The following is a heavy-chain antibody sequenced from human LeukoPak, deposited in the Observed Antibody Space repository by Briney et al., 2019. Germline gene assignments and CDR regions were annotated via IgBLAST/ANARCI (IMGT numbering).Heavy chain of an antibody. CDR1: GFTFSNYD. J-gene: IGHJ6*03. D-gene: IGHD4-17*01. Sequence: GGSLRLSCAASGFTFSNYDMHWVRQPTGRGLEWVSAIDTAADTYYPDSVKGRFTISRENAKNSLYLQMNSLRAGDTAVYYCARSTPSNYGPVDMDVWGKGTTVTVSS. V-gene: IGHV3-13*01. CDR2: IDTAADT. CDR3: ARSTPSNYGPVDMDV.